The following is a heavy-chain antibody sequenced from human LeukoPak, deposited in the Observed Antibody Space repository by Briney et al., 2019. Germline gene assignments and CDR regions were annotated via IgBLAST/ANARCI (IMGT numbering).Heavy chain of an antibody. CDR2: INPNSGGT. Sequence: ASVKVSCKASGYTFTGYYMHWVRQAPGQGLEGMGWINPNSGGTNYAQKFQGWVTMTRDTSISTAYMELSRLRSDDTAVYYCARDRWAVAGNFDYWGQGTLVTVSS. D-gene: IGHD6-19*01. CDR3: ARDRWAVAGNFDY. J-gene: IGHJ4*02. CDR1: GYTFTGYY. V-gene: IGHV1-2*04.